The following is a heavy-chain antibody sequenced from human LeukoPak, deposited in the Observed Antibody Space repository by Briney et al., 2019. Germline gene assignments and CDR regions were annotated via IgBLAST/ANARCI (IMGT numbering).Heavy chain of an antibody. Sequence: SETLSLTCAVYGGSISSYYWSWIRQPPGKGLEWIGYIYYSGSTNYNPSLKSRVTISVDTSKNQFSLKLSSVTAADTAVYYCARSAATWGRYNWFDPWGQGTLVTVSS. D-gene: IGHD2-15*01. CDR3: ARSAATWGRYNWFDP. CDR2: IYYSGST. CDR1: GGSISSYY. J-gene: IGHJ5*02. V-gene: IGHV4-59*08.